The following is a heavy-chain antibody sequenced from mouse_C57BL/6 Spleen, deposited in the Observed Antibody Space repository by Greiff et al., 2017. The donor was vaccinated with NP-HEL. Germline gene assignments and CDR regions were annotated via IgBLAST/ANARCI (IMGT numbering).Heavy chain of an antibody. CDR2: IDPSDSET. J-gene: IGHJ2*01. CDR3: AREDGGNYDY. CDR1: GYTFTSYW. Sequence: VQLQQPGAELVRPGSSVKLSCKASGYTFTSYWMHWVKQRPIQGLEWIGNIDPSDSETHYNQKFKDKATLTVDKSSSTAYMQLSSLTSEDSAVYYCAREDGGNYDYWGQGTTLTVSS. D-gene: IGHD1-1*02. V-gene: IGHV1-52*01.